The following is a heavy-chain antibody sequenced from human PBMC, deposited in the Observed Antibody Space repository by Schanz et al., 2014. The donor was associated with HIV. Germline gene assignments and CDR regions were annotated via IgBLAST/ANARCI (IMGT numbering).Heavy chain of an antibody. CDR2: IWYDGSNK. D-gene: IGHD3-22*01. Sequence: VQLVESGGGLVQPGRSLRLSCAASGFTFSSYGMHWVRQAPGKGLEWVAVIWYDGSNKYYADSVKGRFTISRDNSKNTLYLQMNSLRAEDTAVYYCARQYYYDSSGYYPFFDYWGQGTLVTVSS. V-gene: IGHV3-33*08. CDR3: ARQYYYDSSGYYPFFDY. J-gene: IGHJ4*02. CDR1: GFTFSSYG.